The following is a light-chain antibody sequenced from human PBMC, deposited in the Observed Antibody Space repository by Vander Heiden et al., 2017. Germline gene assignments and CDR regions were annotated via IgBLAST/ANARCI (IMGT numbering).Light chain of an antibody. CDR1: QSVSSY. Sequence: LTQSPATLSLSPGERATLSCRASQSVSSYLAWYQQKPGQAPRLLIYDASNRATGIPARFSGSGSGTDFTLTISSLEPEDFAVYYCQQRSNWPLTFGGGTKVEIK. V-gene: IGKV3-11*01. J-gene: IGKJ4*01. CDR3: QQRSNWPLT. CDR2: DAS.